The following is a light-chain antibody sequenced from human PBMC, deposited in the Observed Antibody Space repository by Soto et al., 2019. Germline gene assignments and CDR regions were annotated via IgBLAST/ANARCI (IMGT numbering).Light chain of an antibody. J-gene: IGKJ1*01. CDR2: DAS. V-gene: IGKV1-5*01. CDR3: QQYNIYWT. CDR1: QSISSW. Sequence: DIQMTQSPSTLSASVGDRLTITCRASQSISSWLAWYQQKPGKAPKLLIYDASSLESGVPSRFSGSGSGTEFTLTSSSLQPDDFATYYCQQYNIYWTFGQGTKVEIK.